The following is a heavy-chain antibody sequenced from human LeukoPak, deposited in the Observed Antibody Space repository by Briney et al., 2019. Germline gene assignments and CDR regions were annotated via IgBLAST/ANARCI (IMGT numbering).Heavy chain of an antibody. J-gene: IGHJ4*02. CDR3: ARRGRWLQFNFDY. Sequence: SETLSLTCAVYGGSFSGYYWSWIRQPPGKGLEWIGEINHSGSTNYNPSLKSRVTISVDTSKNQFSLKLSSVTAADTAVYYCARRGRWLQFNFDYWGQGTLVTVSS. V-gene: IGHV4-34*01. CDR2: INHSGST. D-gene: IGHD5-24*01. CDR1: GGSFSGYY.